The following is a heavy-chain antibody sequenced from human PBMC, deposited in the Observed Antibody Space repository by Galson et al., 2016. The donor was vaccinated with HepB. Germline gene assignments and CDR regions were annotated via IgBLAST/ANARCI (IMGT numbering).Heavy chain of an antibody. CDR2: IYPGASNT. D-gene: IGHD5-18*01. J-gene: IGHJ4*02. CDR1: EYSFTTYW. Sequence: QSGAEVKKPGESLKISCKGSEYSFTTYWIGWVRQMPGKGLEWMGIIYPGASNTIYSPSFQGLVTISADKSISTAYLQWSSLKASDTAMYYCARRGYSYGTPRHFDYWGQGTLVTVSS. V-gene: IGHV5-51*01. CDR3: ARRGYSYGTPRHFDY.